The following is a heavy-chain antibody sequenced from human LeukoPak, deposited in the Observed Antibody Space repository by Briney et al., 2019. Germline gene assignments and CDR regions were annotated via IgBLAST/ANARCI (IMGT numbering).Heavy chain of an antibody. CDR1: GGSISSYY. CDR3: ARPRTDGYSPHDALDI. Sequence: SETLSLTCTLSGGSISSYYGSWIREPSGEGRECSGRIYTSGSTNYNPSLKSRVTMSVDTCNNQFSLKLRSVTAADTAVYYCARPRTDGYSPHDALDIWGEGTLVTVSS. CDR2: IYTSGST. V-gene: IGHV4-4*07. D-gene: IGHD5-24*01. J-gene: IGHJ3*02.